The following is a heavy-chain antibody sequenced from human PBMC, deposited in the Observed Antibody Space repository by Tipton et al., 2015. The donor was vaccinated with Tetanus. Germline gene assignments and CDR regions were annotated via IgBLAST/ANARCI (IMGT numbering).Heavy chain of an antibody. V-gene: IGHV1-2*02. CDR3: ARAPRPHDYGGNRLDY. J-gene: IGHJ4*02. CDR2: INPNSGGT. Sequence: QSGAEVKKPGASVKVSCKASGYTFTGYYMHWVRQAPGQGLEWMGWINPNSGGTNYAQKFQGRVTMTRDTSISTAYMELSRLRSDDTGVYYCARAPRPHDYGGNRLDYWGQGTLVTVSS. D-gene: IGHD4-23*01. CDR1: GYTFTGYY.